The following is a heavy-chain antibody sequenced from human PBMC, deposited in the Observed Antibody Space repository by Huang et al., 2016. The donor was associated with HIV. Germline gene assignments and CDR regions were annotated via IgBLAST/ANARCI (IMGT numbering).Heavy chain of an antibody. CDR3: AHRQTYDFWSGSFDS. CDR2: IFWADDT. Sequence: QITLKESGPTLVKPTQTLTLTCTFSGFSITTDGAGVGWIRQPPGKALEWLALIFWADDTRYRPPLKNRLSITTDTSKNQVVLTMTNMDPVDTATYFCAHRQTYDFWSGSFDSWGQGTLVTVSS. V-gene: IGHV2-5*02. J-gene: IGHJ4*02. D-gene: IGHD3-3*01. CDR1: GFSITTDGAG.